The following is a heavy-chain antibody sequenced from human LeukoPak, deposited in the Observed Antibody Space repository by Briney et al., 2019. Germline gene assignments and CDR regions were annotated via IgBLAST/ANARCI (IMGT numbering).Heavy chain of an antibody. V-gene: IGHV3-33*08. D-gene: IGHD4-17*01. Sequence: GGSLRLSCAASGFTFSSYGMHWVRQAPGKGLEWVAVIWYDGSNKYYADSVKGRFTISRDNSKNTLYLQMNSLRAEDTAVYYCARDFDYGDYGAFDIWGQGTMVTVSS. CDR1: GFTFSSYG. CDR3: ARDFDYGDYGAFDI. J-gene: IGHJ3*02. CDR2: IWYDGSNK.